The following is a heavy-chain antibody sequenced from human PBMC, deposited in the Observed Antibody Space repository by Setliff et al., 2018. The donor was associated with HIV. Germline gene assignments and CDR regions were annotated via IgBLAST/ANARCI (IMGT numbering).Heavy chain of an antibody. J-gene: IGHJ3*02. Sequence: PPGKGLEWIGYIYYSGSTNYNPSLKSRVTISVDTSKNQFSLKLSSVTAADTAVYYCARRRFMITFGGVIGRNAFDIWGQGTMVTVSS. CDR3: ARRRFMITFGGVIGRNAFDI. CDR2: IYYSGST. V-gene: IGHV4-61*07. D-gene: IGHD3-16*02.